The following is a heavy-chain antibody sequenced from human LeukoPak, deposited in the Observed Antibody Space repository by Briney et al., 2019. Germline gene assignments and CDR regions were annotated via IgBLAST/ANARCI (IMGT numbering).Heavy chain of an antibody. CDR3: ARDQRWNWFDP. Sequence: SETLSLTCTVSGGSISSYYWRWIRQPPGKGLEWIGYISYSGSTNYNPSLKSRVTISVDTAKNQFSLKLSSVTAADTAVYYCARDQRWNWFDPWGQGTLVTVSS. CDR2: ISYSGST. J-gene: IGHJ5*02. CDR1: GGSISSYY. D-gene: IGHD5-24*01. V-gene: IGHV4-59*12.